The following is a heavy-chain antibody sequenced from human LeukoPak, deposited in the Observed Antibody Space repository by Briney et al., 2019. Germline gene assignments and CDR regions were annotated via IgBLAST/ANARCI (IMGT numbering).Heavy chain of an antibody. J-gene: IGHJ5*02. Sequence: GGSLRLSCETSGFTFSYYSMNWVRQAPGKGLEWISYISSSDTIFYADSVKGRFTVSRDNGKSTVYLQMNSLRAEDTAVYYCARDGGHDFWSGFYNWFDPWGQGTLVTVSS. CDR3: ARDGGHDFWSGFYNWFDP. D-gene: IGHD3-3*01. CDR2: ISSSDTI. V-gene: IGHV3-69-1*01. CDR1: GFTFSYYS.